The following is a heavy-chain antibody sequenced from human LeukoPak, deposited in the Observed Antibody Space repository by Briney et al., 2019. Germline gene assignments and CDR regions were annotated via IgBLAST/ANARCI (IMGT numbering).Heavy chain of an antibody. D-gene: IGHD1-26*01. CDR2: ISSSSSYI. J-gene: IGHJ4*02. CDR1: GFTFSSYS. V-gene: IGHV3-21*01. Sequence: GGSLRLSCAASGFTFSSYSMNWVRQAPGKGLEWVSSISSSSSYIYYADSVKGRFTISRDNAKNSLYLQMDSLKAEDTAMYYCARDASGSFHDYWGQGTLVTVSS. CDR3: ARDASGSFHDY.